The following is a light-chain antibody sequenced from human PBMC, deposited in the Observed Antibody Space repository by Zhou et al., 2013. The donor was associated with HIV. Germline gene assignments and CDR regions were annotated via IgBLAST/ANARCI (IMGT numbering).Light chain of an antibody. J-gene: IGKJ5*01. CDR3: QQRREMIT. Sequence: EIVLTQSPATLSLSPGERATLSCRASQTLSSFLAWYQQKSGQAPRLLIYDTSNRATGIPARFSGSGSGTDFTLTISSLEPEDFAVYYCQQRREMITFGQGTRLEIK. CDR1: QTLSSF. V-gene: IGKV3-11*01. CDR2: DTS.